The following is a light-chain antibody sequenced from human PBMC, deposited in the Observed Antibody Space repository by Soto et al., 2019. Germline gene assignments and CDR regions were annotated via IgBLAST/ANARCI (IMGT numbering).Light chain of an antibody. CDR2: EVS. V-gene: IGLV2-8*01. CDR1: SSDIGAYIY. Sequence: QSVLTQPPSASGSPGQSVTISCTGTSSDIGAYIYVSWYQQHPGKAPKLMISEVSRRPSGVPERFSGSKSGNTASLTVSGLQADDEAHYYCSSYAGSNNFVFGTRTKVTVL. J-gene: IGLJ1*01. CDR3: SSYAGSNNFV.